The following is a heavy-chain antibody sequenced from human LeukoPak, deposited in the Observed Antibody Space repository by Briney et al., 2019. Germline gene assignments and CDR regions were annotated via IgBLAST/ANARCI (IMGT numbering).Heavy chain of an antibody. J-gene: IGHJ4*02. CDR1: GFSFSNYW. CDR3: AKFGRTTSPVE. Sequence: GGSLKLSCAASGFSFSNYWMSWVRLAPGKGLEWVGNIRQDGSEKQYVDSVKGRFTISRDNAQNSLYLQMDSLRAEDTAVYYCAKFGRTTSPVEWGQGTPVTVSS. CDR2: IRQDGSEK. D-gene: IGHD3-16*01. V-gene: IGHV3-7*01.